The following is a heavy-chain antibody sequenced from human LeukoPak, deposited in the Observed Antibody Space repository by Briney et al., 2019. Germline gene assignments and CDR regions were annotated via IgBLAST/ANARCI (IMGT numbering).Heavy chain of an antibody. V-gene: IGHV4-59*08. J-gene: IGHJ6*02. CDR1: GDSISNYY. CDR3: ARRAGYYYGMDV. Sequence: SETLTLTCTVSGDSISNYYWIWIRQPPGKGLEWIGYIYYSGSTTYNPSLKSRVTISVDTSKNQFSLKLNSVTAADTAVYYCARRAGYYYGMDVWGQGGTLSVSS. CDR2: IYYSGST.